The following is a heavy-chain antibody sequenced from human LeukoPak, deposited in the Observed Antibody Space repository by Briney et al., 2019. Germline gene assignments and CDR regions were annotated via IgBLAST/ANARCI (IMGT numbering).Heavy chain of an antibody. Sequence: ASVKVSCKVSGYTFTKLSMHWVRQAPGKGLEWMGGFHPENGETIYAQKFRGRVTMTEDTSTDTAYMELSSLTSEDTAVYYCATPRIANYYPPRYWGQGTLVTVSS. V-gene: IGHV1-24*01. CDR2: FHPENGET. CDR1: GYTFTKLS. CDR3: ATPRIANYYPPRY. D-gene: IGHD4/OR15-4a*01. J-gene: IGHJ4*02.